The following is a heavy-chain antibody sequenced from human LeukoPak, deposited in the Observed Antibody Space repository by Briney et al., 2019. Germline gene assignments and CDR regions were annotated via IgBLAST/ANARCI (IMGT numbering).Heavy chain of an antibody. Sequence: VASVKVSCKASGDTFSSYAISWVRQAPGQGLEWMGGIIPIFDTASYAQKFQGRVTITADESTSTAYMELSSLRSEDTAVYYCARELRGDYYDSSGYYQYWGQGTLVTVSS. CDR3: ARELRGDYYDSSGYYQY. CDR1: GDTFSSYA. CDR2: IIPIFDTA. D-gene: IGHD3-22*01. V-gene: IGHV1-69*13. J-gene: IGHJ4*02.